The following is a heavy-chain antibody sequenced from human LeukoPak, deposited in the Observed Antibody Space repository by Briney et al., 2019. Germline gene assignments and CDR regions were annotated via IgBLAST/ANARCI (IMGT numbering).Heavy chain of an antibody. J-gene: IGHJ3*02. V-gene: IGHV1-18*01. Sequence: ASVKVSCKASGYTFSSYGISWVRQAPGQGLEWMGRINVYNGNTNYAQKLQGRVTMTTDTSTSTAYMELRSLRSDDTAVYYCARHFYDSSGYDPFDIWGQGTMVTVSS. CDR3: ARHFYDSSGYDPFDI. CDR1: GYTFSSYG. CDR2: INVYNGNT. D-gene: IGHD3-22*01.